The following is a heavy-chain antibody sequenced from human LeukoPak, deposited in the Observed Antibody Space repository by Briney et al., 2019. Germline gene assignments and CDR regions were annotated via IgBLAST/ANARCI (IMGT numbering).Heavy chain of an antibody. D-gene: IGHD7-27*01. Sequence: GESLKISCKGSGYSFTSYWIGWVRQMPGKGLEWMGIIYPGDSDTRYSPSFQGQVAISADKSISTAYLQWSSLKASDTAMYYCASCEVWGHTPFGYWGQGTLVTVSS. CDR3: ASCEVWGHTPFGY. CDR2: IYPGDSDT. J-gene: IGHJ4*02. CDR1: GYSFTSYW. V-gene: IGHV5-51*01.